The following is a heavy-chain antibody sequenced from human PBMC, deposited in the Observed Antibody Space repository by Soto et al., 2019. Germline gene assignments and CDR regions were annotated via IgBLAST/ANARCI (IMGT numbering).Heavy chain of an antibody. V-gene: IGHV3-66*01. Sequence: GGSLRLSCAASGFTVSSNYMSWVRQATGKGLEWVSVIYSGGSTYYADSVKGRFTISRDNSKNTLYLKMKSLRAEDTAVYYCVIAGPLVVATIGHDAFDICVQATMVTASS. D-gene: IGHD5-12*01. CDR1: GFTVSSNY. J-gene: IGHJ3*02. CDR2: IYSGGST. CDR3: VIAGPLVVATIGHDAFDI.